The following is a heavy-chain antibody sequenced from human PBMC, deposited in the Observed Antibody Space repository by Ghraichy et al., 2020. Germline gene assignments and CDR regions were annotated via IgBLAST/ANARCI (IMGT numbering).Heavy chain of an antibody. CDR2: ISGSGGSP. J-gene: IGHJ4*02. V-gene: IGHV3-23*01. Sequence: GGSLRLSCAASGFTFSSYAMSWVRQAPGKGLEWVSSISGSGGSPYYAESVKGRFTISRDNSKNTLYLQMNSLRAEDTAVYYCAKFRTTEYDYWGQGTLVTVSS. CDR3: AKFRTTEYDY. CDR1: GFTFSSYA. D-gene: IGHD4-11*01.